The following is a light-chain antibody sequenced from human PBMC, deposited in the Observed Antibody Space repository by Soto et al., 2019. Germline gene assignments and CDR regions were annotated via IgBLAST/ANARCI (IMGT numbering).Light chain of an antibody. V-gene: IGKV3-20*01. Sequence: EIVLTQSPGTLSLSPGERATLSCRASQTVSSSYLAWYQQKPGQAPRLLIYGASSRATGIPDRFSGSGSATDFTLTISRLEPEDFAVYYCQQYNNWPRTFGQGTKVDIK. CDR3: QQYNNWPRT. J-gene: IGKJ1*01. CDR1: QTVSSSY. CDR2: GAS.